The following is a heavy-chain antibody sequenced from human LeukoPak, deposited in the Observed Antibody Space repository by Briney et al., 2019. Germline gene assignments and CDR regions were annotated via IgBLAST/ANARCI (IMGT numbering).Heavy chain of an antibody. J-gene: IGHJ6*03. CDR3: ARLTNMEKDVTPTYYMDV. CDR1: GGSISKYY. D-gene: IGHD2-8*01. CDR2: IHTSGTT. Sequence: SETLSLTCTVPGGSISKYYWSWIRQPADKGLEWIGRIHTSGTTHYNPSLKSRVTLSVDTSKNQFSLKLSSVTAADTAVYYCARLTNMEKDVTPTYYMDVWGKGTTVTVSS. V-gene: IGHV4-4*07.